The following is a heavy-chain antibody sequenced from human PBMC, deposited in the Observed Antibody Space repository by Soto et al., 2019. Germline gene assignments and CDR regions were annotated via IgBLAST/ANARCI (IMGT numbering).Heavy chain of an antibody. CDR2: VYPGNSDT. CDR1: GYMFTGHW. V-gene: IGHV5-51*01. Sequence: EVRLEQSGAEVKKPGESLKISCKGSGYMFTGHWIGWARQMPGKGPEWMAIVYPGNSDTRYSPSFHGQVTISADKSITSAYLEWSSLKASDSAMYYCVRVSGYFQDQTAKFDYWGRGTLVSVSS. CDR3: VRVSGYFQDQTAKFDY. D-gene: IGHD2-15*01. J-gene: IGHJ4*02.